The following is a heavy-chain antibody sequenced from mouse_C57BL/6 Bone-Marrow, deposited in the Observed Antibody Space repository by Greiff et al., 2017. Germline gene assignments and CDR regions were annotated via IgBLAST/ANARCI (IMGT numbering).Heavy chain of an antibody. Sequence: DVQLQESGAELVRPGASVKLSCTASGFNIKDDYMHWVKQRPEQGLEWIGWIDAENGDTEYASKFQGKATITADTSSNTAYLQLRSLTSEDTAVYYCTLLWSFAYWGQGTLVTVSA. CDR1: GFNIKDDY. J-gene: IGHJ3*01. D-gene: IGHD2-1*01. V-gene: IGHV14-4*01. CDR2: IDAENGDT. CDR3: TLLWSFAY.